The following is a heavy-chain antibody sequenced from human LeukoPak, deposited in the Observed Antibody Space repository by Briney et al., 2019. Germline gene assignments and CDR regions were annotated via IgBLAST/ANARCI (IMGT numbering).Heavy chain of an antibody. V-gene: IGHV3-11*01. CDR3: ARYMVRGVISPFDY. D-gene: IGHD3-10*01. J-gene: IGHJ4*02. CDR2: ISSSGSTI. CDR1: GFTFSDYY. Sequence: GGSLRLSCAASGFTFSDYYMSWIRQAPGKGLEWVSYISSSGSTIYYADSVKGRFTISRDNAKNSLYLQMNSLRAEDTAVYYFARYMVRGVISPFDYWGQGTLVTVSS.